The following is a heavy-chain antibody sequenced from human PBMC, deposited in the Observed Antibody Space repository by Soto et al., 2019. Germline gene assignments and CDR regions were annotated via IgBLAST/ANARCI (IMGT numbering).Heavy chain of an antibody. V-gene: IGHV3-66*01. CDR3: VRLVSV. CDR1: GFNVSSNY. Sequence: EVPLVESGGGLVQPGRSLRLSCAASGFNVSSNYMSWVRQAPGKGLEWVSVIYAGGSTYYADSVKGRFTISRDNSKNSLYLQMNSLRAEDTAVYYCVRLVSVWGQGTTVTVSS. J-gene: IGHJ6*02. D-gene: IGHD2-21*01. CDR2: IYAGGST.